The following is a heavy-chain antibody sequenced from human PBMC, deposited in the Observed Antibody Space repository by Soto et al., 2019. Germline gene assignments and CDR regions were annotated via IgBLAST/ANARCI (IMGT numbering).Heavy chain of an antibody. CDR3: ARDQHCSGGSCFHRRGNYFDY. J-gene: IGHJ4*02. Sequence: GGSLSRSCAASGFTFSSYAMHWVRPAPGKGLEWVAVISYDGSNKYYADSVKGRFTISRDNSKNTLYLQMNSLRAEDTAVYYCARDQHCSGGSCFHRRGNYFDYWGQGTVVTV. D-gene: IGHD2-15*01. CDR1: GFTFSSYA. CDR2: ISYDGSNK. V-gene: IGHV3-30-3*01.